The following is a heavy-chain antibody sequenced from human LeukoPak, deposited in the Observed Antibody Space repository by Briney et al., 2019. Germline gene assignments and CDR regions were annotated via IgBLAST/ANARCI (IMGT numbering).Heavy chain of an antibody. D-gene: IGHD2-21*01. CDR1: GGTFSSYA. CDR3: ARDIQESATYDAFDI. J-gene: IGHJ3*02. V-gene: IGHV1-69*06. CDR2: IIPIFGTA. Sequence: SVKVSCKASGGTFSSYAISWVRQAPGQGLEWMGGIIPIFGTANYAQKFQGRVTITADRSTSTAYMELSSLRSEDTAVYYCARDIQESATYDAFDIWGQGTMVTVSS.